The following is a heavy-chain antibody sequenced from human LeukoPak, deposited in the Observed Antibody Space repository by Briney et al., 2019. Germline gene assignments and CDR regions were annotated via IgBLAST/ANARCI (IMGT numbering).Heavy chain of an antibody. CDR2: IKGDGSEK. CDR3: AREAAY. D-gene: IGHD6-25*01. Sequence: GGSLRLSCATSGFTFSYYWMTWVRQAPGKGLEWLANIKGDGSEKNYVASMKGRFTISRDNVNNSLYLQLNNLRVEDTAMYYCAREAAYWGQGTRVTVSS. J-gene: IGHJ4*02. V-gene: IGHV3-7*03. CDR1: GFTFSYYW.